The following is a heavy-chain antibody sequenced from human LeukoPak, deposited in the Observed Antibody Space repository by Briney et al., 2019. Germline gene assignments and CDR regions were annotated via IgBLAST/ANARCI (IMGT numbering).Heavy chain of an antibody. CDR3: AKGPSFKDYYYYYMDV. CDR1: GFNLGGFF. D-gene: IGHD3-10*01. Sequence: GSLELFRSTFGFNLGGFFPHLVRQGSGKGLELIPPISWDGGTTYSADSVKGRFTISRDNSKNSLYLQMNSLRAEDTALYYCAKGPSFKDYYYYYMDVWGKGTTVTVSS. V-gene: IGHV3-43*01. CDR2: ISWDGGTT. J-gene: IGHJ6*03.